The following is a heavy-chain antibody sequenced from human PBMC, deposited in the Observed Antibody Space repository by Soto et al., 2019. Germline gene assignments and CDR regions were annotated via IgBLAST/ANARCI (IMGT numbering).Heavy chain of an antibody. CDR2: IYYSGST. Sequence: SETLSLTCTVSGGSISSGDYYWSWIRQPPGKGLEWIGYIYYSGSTYYNPSLKSRVTISVDTSKNQFSLKLSSVTAADTAVYYCDRHEYDSSGYYNPNSWGQGTLVTVSS. CDR1: GGSISSGDYY. J-gene: IGHJ5*02. D-gene: IGHD3-22*01. CDR3: DRHEYDSSGYYNPNS. V-gene: IGHV4-30-4*01.